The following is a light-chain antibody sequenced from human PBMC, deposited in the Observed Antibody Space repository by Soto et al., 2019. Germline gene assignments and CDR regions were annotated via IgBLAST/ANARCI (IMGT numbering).Light chain of an antibody. V-gene: IGKV3-15*01. Sequence: EIVPTQSPATLSVSPGERVTLSCRTSQSVSRCLAWYLQKPGQAPRLLIYDASTRATGIPARFSGSGSGTDFTPTISGLQAEDFAVYHRQQYKSCPLTFGGGTKVEIK. CDR3: QQYKSCPLT. J-gene: IGKJ4*01. CDR1: QSVSRC. CDR2: DAS.